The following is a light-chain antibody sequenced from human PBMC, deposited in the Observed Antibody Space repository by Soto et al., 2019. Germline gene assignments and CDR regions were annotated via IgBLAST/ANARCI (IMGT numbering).Light chain of an antibody. CDR3: CSYADGSIYF. CDR2: YVD. V-gene: IGLV2-14*03. CDR1: SRDVGAYDY. Sequence: LTLPASVSESPAQSITISCTGTSRDVGAYDYVSWYLQYPYKAPQLFIYYVDHRPSCVSSRFSGSKSGNTASLTLSGLQAEDEGDYYCCSYADGSIYFFGTGTKVTVL. J-gene: IGLJ1*01.